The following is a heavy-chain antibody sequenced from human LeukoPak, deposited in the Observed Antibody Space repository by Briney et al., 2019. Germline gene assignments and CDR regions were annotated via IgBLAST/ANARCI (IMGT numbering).Heavy chain of an antibody. V-gene: IGHV4-31*03. CDR3: ARQYYYDSSGSAFDP. Sequence: SETLSLTCTVSGGSISSGGYYWSWIRQHPGKGLEWIGYIYYSGSTYYNPSLKSRVTISVDTSKNQFSLKLSSVTAADTAVHYCARQYYYDSSGSAFDPWGQGTLVTVSS. J-gene: IGHJ5*02. CDR1: GGSISSGGYY. CDR2: IYYSGST. D-gene: IGHD3-22*01.